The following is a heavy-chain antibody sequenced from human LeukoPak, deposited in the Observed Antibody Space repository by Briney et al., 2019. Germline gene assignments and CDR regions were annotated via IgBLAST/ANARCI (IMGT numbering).Heavy chain of an antibody. CDR1: GFPFSSYW. D-gene: IGHD5-18*01. CDR2: IRQDGSEK. J-gene: IGHJ4*02. Sequence: PGGSLRLSCAASGFPFSSYWMSWFRQAPGKGLEWVANIRQDGSEKYYVDSVKGRFTISRDNAKNSLYLQMNSLRAEDTAVYYCARDRWGYRYGGDWGQGTLVTVSS. V-gene: IGHV3-7*01. CDR3: ARDRWGYRYGGD.